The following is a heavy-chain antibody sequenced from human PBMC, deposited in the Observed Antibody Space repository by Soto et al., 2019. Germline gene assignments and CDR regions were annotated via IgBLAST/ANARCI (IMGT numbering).Heavy chain of an antibody. CDR1: GGSISSSSYY. CDR3: ARPSGSYFFDY. J-gene: IGHJ4*02. CDR2: IYYSGST. D-gene: IGHD1-26*01. Sequence: SETLSLTCTVSGGSISSSSYYWGWIRQPPVKGLEWIGSIYYSGSTYYNPSLKSRVTISVDTSKNQFSLKLSSVTAADTAVYYCARPSGSYFFDYWGQGTLVTVSS. V-gene: IGHV4-39*01.